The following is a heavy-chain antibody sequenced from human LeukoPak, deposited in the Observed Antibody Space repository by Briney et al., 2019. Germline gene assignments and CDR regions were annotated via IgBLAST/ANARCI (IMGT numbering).Heavy chain of an antibody. J-gene: IGHJ4*02. CDR3: AKDEGQWLVKGRYHFDY. V-gene: IGHV3-30*02. CDR1: GFTFSSYG. Sequence: SGGSLRLSCAASGFTFSSYGMHWVRQAPGKGLEWVAFIRYDGSNKYYADSVKGRFTISRDNSKNTLYLQMNSLRAEDTAVYYCAKDEGQWLVKGRYHFDYWGQGTLVTASS. CDR2: IRYDGSNK. D-gene: IGHD6-19*01.